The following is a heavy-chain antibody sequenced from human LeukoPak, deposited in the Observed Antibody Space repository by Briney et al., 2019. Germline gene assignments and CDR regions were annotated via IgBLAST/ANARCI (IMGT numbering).Heavy chain of an antibody. J-gene: IGHJ4*02. CDR1: GFNLSTYW. D-gene: IGHD3-16*01. Sequence: GGSLRLSCEGSGFNLSTYWMSWVRQAPGKGLEWVANIKQDGTEEYYVDSVKGRFTISRDNAKNSLYLQMNTLRGEDTAVYYCTRGGGGRYFDYWGQGALVSVSS. CDR3: TRGGGGRYFDY. V-gene: IGHV3-7*04. CDR2: IKQDGTEE.